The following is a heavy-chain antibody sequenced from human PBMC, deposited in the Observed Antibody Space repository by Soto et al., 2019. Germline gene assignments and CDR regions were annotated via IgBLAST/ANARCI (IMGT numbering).Heavy chain of an antibody. V-gene: IGHV3-21*01. D-gene: IGHD2-15*01. CDR2: ISSSSYI. CDR3: ARVYCSGGSCSPNWFDP. Sequence: PGGSLRLSCSASGFTFSSYSMNWVRQAPGKGLEWVSSISSSSYIYYADSVKGRFTISRDNAKNSLYLQMNSLRAEDTAVYYCARVYCSGGSCSPNWFDPWGQGTLVTVSS. CDR1: GFTFSSYS. J-gene: IGHJ5*02.